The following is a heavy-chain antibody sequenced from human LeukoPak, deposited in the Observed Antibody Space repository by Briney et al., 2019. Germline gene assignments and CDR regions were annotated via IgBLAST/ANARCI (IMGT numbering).Heavy chain of an antibody. J-gene: IGHJ4*02. Sequence: GASVKVSCKASRYTFTGYFMHWVRQAPGQGLEWMGRINLNSGGTYYAQNCQGRVTMARDTSISTAYVELRRRTSDDAAVYYCARDLASNSNWEFDYWGQGTLVTVSS. CDR1: RYTFTGYF. V-gene: IGHV1-2*06. CDR3: ARDLASNSNWEFDY. CDR2: INLNSGGT. D-gene: IGHD1-26*01.